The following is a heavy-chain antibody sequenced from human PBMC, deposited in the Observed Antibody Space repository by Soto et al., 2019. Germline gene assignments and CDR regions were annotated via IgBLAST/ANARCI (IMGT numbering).Heavy chain of an antibody. D-gene: IGHD6-13*01. J-gene: IGHJ4*02. V-gene: IGHV4-59*08. CDR3: ARGSTGYSSSRFDY. Sequence: PSETKSLTCTVAGGSIISYCWSWIRQKPGKGLEWIGYIYYSGSTNYNPSLKSRVTISVDTSKNQFSLKLSSVTAADTAVYYCARGSTGYSSSRFDYWGQGTLVTVSS. CDR2: IYYSGST. CDR1: GGSIISYC.